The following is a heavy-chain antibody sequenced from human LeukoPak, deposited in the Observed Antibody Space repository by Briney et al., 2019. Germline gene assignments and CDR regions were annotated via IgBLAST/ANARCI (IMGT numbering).Heavy chain of an antibody. V-gene: IGHV4-34*01. CDR2: INHSGST. Sequence: PSETLSLTCAVYGGSFSGYYWSWIRQPPGKGLEWIGEINHSGSTNYNPSLKSRVTISVDTSKNQFSLELSSVTAADTAVYYRARGTEDIVVVPAAAYYFDYWGQGTLVTVSS. CDR1: GGSFSGYY. D-gene: IGHD2-2*01. J-gene: IGHJ4*02. CDR3: ARGTEDIVVVPAAAYYFDY.